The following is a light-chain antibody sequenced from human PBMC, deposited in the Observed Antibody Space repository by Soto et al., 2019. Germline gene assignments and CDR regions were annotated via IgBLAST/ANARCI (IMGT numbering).Light chain of an antibody. CDR2: EVS. CDR1: SSDIGGYKY. CDR3: TSYSRYRVLV. J-gene: IGLJ3*02. Sequence: LTHPASVSGSLGQSITISCTGTSSDIGGYKYVSWYQQHPGKAPKLIIFEVSNRPSGVSDRFSGSNSGNTASLTISGLQAEDQADYYCTSYSRYRVLVFGGGTK. V-gene: IGLV2-14*01.